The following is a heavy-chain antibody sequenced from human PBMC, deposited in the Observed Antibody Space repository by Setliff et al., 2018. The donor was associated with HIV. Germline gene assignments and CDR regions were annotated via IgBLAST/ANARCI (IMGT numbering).Heavy chain of an antibody. CDR1: GGSISTYY. Sequence: TLSLTCTVSGGSISTYYWNWIRQSPGTGLEWIGDINYRGVTYYNPSLKSRVTFSLDTSKNQFSLTWTSVTAADTAVYYCARDSNPAGSPGYEYARRGAFDLWGPGTPVTVAS. J-gene: IGHJ3*01. D-gene: IGHD5-12*01. CDR3: ARDSNPAGSPGYEYARRGAFDL. V-gene: IGHV4-59*01. CDR2: INYRGVT.